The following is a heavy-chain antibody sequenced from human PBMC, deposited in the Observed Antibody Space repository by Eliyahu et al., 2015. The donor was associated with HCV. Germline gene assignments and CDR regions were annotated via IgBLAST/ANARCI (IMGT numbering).Heavy chain of an antibody. J-gene: IGHJ4*02. CDR3: VRGGDSLGY. CDR1: GFTFRSYW. V-gene: IGHV3-7*01. D-gene: IGHD3-22*01. Sequence: ESGGGLVQPGGSLRLSCAASGFTFRSYWMSWVRQAPGKGLEWVANMKHDGSEKYYLDSVKGRFTISRDNAKNSVYLQMNSLRDEDTALYYCVRGGDSLGYWGQGTLVTVSS. CDR2: MKHDGSEK.